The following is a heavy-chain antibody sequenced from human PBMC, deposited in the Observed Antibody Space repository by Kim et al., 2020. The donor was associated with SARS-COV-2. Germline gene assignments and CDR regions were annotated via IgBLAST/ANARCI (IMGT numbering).Heavy chain of an antibody. CDR2: ISSSSTI. V-gene: IGHV3-48*02. Sequence: GGSLRLSCAASGFTFSTYSMNWVRQAPGKGLEWVSSISSSSTIHYADSVKGRITITRDNAKISLYLKMNILRDEDTAVYYCARRYYYVSSDYLYWGQGTLVTVSS. CDR3: ARRYYYVSSDYLY. CDR1: GFTFSTYS. J-gene: IGHJ4*02. D-gene: IGHD3-22*01.